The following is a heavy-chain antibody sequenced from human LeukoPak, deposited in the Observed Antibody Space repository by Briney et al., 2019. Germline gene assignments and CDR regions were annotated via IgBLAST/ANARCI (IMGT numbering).Heavy chain of an antibody. CDR3: ARDTAAAGAFDY. J-gene: IGHJ4*02. CDR2: ISYDGSNE. D-gene: IGHD6-13*01. CDR1: GFTFSSYA. Sequence: GGSLRLSCAASGFTFSSYALHWVRQAPGKGLEWVAGISYDGSNEYYADSVKGRFTISRDSSKNTLYLQMNSLRAEDTAVYYCARDTAAAGAFDYWGQGTLVTVSS. V-gene: IGHV3-30-3*01.